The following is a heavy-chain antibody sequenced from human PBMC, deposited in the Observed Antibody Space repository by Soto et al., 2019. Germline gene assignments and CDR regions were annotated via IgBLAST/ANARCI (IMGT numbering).Heavy chain of an antibody. J-gene: IGHJ6*02. D-gene: IGHD2-2*01. V-gene: IGHV1-46*01. CDR3: ARGDQLLHDYYYYYGMDV. Sequence: ASVKVSCKASGYTFTSYYMHWVRQAPGQGLEWMGIINPSGGSTSYAQRFQGRVTMTRDTSTSTVYMELSSLRSEDTAVYYCARGDQLLHDYYYYYGMDVWRQGTTVTVSS. CDR2: INPSGGST. CDR1: GYTFTSYY.